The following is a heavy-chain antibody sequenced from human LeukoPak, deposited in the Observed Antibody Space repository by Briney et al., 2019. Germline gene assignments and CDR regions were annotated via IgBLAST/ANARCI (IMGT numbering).Heavy chain of an antibody. CDR2: MNPNSGNT. J-gene: IGHJ5*02. CDR1: GYTFTCYY. Sequence: ASVKVSCKASGYTFTCYYMHWVRQATGQGLEWMGWMNPNSGNTGYAQKFQGRVTITRNTSISTAYMELRSLRSDDTAVYYCARDQGNGDYVSWFDPWGQGTLVTVSS. D-gene: IGHD4-17*01. V-gene: IGHV1-8*03. CDR3: ARDQGNGDYVSWFDP.